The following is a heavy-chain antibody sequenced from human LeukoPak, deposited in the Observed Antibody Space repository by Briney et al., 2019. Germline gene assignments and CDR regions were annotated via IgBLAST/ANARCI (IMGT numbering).Heavy chain of an antibody. J-gene: IGHJ4*02. CDR1: GFTFSSYE. V-gene: IGHV3-48*03. CDR3: AREGGYSGYEAFDY. D-gene: IGHD5-12*01. Sequence: GGSLRLSCAASGFTFSSYEMNWVRQAPRKGLEWVSYISSSGSTIYYADSVKGRFTISRDNAKNSLYLQMNSLRAEDTAVYYCAREGGYSGYEAFDYWGQGTLVTVSS. CDR2: ISSSGSTI.